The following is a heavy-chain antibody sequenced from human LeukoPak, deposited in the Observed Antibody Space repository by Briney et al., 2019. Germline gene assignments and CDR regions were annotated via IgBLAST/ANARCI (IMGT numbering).Heavy chain of an antibody. V-gene: IGHV4-59*01. Sequence: SETLSLTCTVSGGSISSYYWSWIRQPPGKGLEWIGYIYYSGSTNYNPSLKSRVTISVDTSKNQFSLKLSSVTAADTAVYYCARDLGTAAGIAFDIWGQGTMVTVSS. CDR1: GGSISSYY. J-gene: IGHJ3*02. CDR2: IYYSGST. D-gene: IGHD6-13*01. CDR3: ARDLGTAAGIAFDI.